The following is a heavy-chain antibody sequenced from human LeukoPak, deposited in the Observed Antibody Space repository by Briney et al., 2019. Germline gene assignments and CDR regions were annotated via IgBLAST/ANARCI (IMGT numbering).Heavy chain of an antibody. J-gene: IGHJ4*02. CDR2: IKEDGTEE. D-gene: IGHD2/OR15-2a*01. CDR3: ARVSKKGNRPYYFDY. CDR1: GFTFNNSW. Sequence: GGCLRLSCAASGFTFNNSWMNWVRQSPEKGLEWVTSIKEDGTEEDYLESVRGRFTISRDNAQNSLYLQMNSLRAEDTAVYYCARVSKKGNRPYYFDYWGQGTLVTVSS. V-gene: IGHV3-7*01.